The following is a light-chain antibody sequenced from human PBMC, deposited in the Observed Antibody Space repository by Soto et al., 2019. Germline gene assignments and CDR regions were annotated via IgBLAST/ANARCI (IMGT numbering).Light chain of an antibody. CDR2: GAA. V-gene: IGKV3-20*01. CDR1: QGVSSSH. Sequence: TQSPATLSVAPGERVTFSCRASQGVSSSHLAWYQQKPGQGPRLLIYGAASRATGIPDRFSGSGSGTDCTLTISRLEPEDFAVYYCQQYYSSPLTFGGGAK. J-gene: IGKJ4*01. CDR3: QQYYSSPLT.